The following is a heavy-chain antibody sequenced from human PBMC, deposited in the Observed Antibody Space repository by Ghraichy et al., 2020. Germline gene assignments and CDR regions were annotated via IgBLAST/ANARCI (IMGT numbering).Heavy chain of an antibody. D-gene: IGHD5-24*01. Sequence: SVKVSCKASGGTFSSYTISWVRQAPGQGLEWMGRIIPILGIANYAQKFQGRVTITADKSTSTAYMELSSLRSEDTAVYYCARDPDFRRDGYNNELYYFDYWGQGTLVTVSS. J-gene: IGHJ4*02. V-gene: IGHV1-69*04. CDR1: GGTFSSYT. CDR3: ARDPDFRRDGYNNELYYFDY. CDR2: IIPILGIA.